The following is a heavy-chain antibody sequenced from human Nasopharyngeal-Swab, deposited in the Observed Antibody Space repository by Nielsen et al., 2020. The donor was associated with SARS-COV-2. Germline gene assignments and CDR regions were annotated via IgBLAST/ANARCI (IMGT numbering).Heavy chain of an antibody. D-gene: IGHD1-26*01. J-gene: IGHJ4*02. CDR3: ARLGASGDFDY. V-gene: IGHV1-3*01. Sequence: ASVKVSCKASGYLFTDYNIHWVRQAPGQGLEWMGWINVDKGNTKQSQRFKGRVTITRDTSASTAYMEVSSLRSEDTAVYYCARLGASGDFDYWGQGTLVTVSS. CDR2: INVDKGNT. CDR1: GYLFTDYN.